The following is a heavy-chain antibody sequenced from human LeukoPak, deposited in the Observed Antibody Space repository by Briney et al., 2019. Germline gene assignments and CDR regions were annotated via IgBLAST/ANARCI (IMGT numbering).Heavy chain of an antibody. CDR1: GFTFSRSW. Sequence: GGSLRLSCAASGFTFSRSWMHRVRQVPGKGLVWVSCIIGDGSLIHYADSVKGRFTVSRDNAKKSLFLQMNSLRVEDTAVYYCTRAANFRSFDLWGQGTMVTVSS. CDR2: IIGDGSLI. V-gene: IGHV3-74*01. CDR3: TRAANFRSFDL. D-gene: IGHD3-3*01. J-gene: IGHJ3*01.